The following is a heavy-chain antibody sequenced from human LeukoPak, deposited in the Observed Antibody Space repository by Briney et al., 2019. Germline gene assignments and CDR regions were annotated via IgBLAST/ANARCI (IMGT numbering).Heavy chain of an antibody. D-gene: IGHD5-18*01. V-gene: IGHV1-46*01. J-gene: IGHJ4*02. CDR2: INPSGGST. CDR3: ARDQAMVEDY. CDR1: GYTFTSYY. Sequence: ASVKVSCKASGYTFTSYYMHWVRQAPGQGFEWMGIINPSGGSTSYAQKFQGRVTMTRDTSTSTAYMELRSLRSDDTAVYYCARDQAMVEDYWGQGTLVTVSS.